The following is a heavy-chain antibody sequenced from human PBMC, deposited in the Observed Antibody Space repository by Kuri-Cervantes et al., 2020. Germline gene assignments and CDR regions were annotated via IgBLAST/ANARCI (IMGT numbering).Heavy chain of an antibody. CDR3: AKDYCSSTIGYGGNLGY. CDR2: ISYDGSNK. CDR1: GFTFSSYG. D-gene: IGHD2-2*01. V-gene: IGHV3-30*18. J-gene: IGHJ4*02. Sequence: LSLTCAASGFTFSSYGMHWVRQAPGKGLEWVAVISYDGSNKYYADPVKGRFTISRDNSKNTLYLQMTSLSAEDTAVYYCAKDYCSSTIGYGGNLGYWGQGTLVTVSS.